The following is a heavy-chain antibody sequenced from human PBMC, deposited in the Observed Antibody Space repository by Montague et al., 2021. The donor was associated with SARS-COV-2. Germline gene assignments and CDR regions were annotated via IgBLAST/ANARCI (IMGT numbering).Heavy chain of an antibody. CDR3: ARPLNLYYYGSGSYSSWFDP. V-gene: IGHV4-39*01. D-gene: IGHD3-10*01. J-gene: IGHJ5*02. CDR2: IYYSGST. CDR1: GGSLLRSSYY. Sequence: SETLSLTCTVSGGSLLRSSYYWGWIRQPPGTFLEWIGSIYYSGSTYYTPSLKSRVTISVDTSKNQFSLKLSSVTAADTAVYYCARPLNLYYYGSGSYSSWFDPWGQGTLVTVSS.